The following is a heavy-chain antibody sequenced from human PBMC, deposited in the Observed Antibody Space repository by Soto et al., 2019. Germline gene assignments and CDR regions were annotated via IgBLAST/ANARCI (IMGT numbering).Heavy chain of an antibody. Sequence: QITLRESGPALVKPTQTLTLTCTFSGFSLTTSGEAVGWISQPPGKALEWLALIYWNGIERYSPSLKSRLSITKDTSKNHVVLTMANMDPVDTATYYCAHGDPLDFHFWGQGTLVTVSP. CDR1: GFSLTTSGEA. CDR2: IYWNGIE. V-gene: IGHV2-5*01. J-gene: IGHJ4*02. CDR3: AHGDPLDFHF. D-gene: IGHD3-10*01.